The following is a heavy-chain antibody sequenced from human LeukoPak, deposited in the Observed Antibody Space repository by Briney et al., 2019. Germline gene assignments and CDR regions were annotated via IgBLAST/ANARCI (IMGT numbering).Heavy chain of an antibody. V-gene: IGHV4-59*08. CDR1: GGSISSDY. D-gene: IGHD3-22*01. J-gene: IGHJ4*02. CDR3: ARLAYDTSGYWPDYFDH. Sequence: KPSETLSLTCTVSGGSISSDYRSWIRQPPRKGLEWIGYIYYSGSAKYSPSLTSRVTISVDTSKNHFSLNLRSVTAADTAVYYCARLAYDTSGYWPDYFDHWGQGNLVTVSS. CDR2: IYYSGSA.